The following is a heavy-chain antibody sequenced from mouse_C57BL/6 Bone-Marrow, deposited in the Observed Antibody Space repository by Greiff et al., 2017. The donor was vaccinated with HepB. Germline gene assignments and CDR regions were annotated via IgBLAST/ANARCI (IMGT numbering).Heavy chain of an antibody. J-gene: IGHJ4*01. CDR2: IHPNSGST. CDR3: AREQPYYYAMDY. CDR1: GYTFTSYW. D-gene: IGHD6-1*01. V-gene: IGHV1-64*01. Sequence: QVQLQQPGAELVKPGASVKLSCKASGYTFTSYWMHWVKQRPGQGLEWIGMIHPNSGSTNYNEKFKSKATLTVDKSSSTAYMQLSSLTSEDSAVYYCAREQPYYYAMDYWGQGTSVTVSS.